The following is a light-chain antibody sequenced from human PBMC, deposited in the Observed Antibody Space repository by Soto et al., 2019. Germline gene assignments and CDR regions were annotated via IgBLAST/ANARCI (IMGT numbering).Light chain of an antibody. CDR1: QGISSH. Sequence: DSQLTQSPSLLSASVGDRVTITCRASQGISSHLAWYQQKSGKAPKLLMYAASTLQSGVPSRFSGSGSETEFTLPISSLQPEDFANYYCQQLNSYPLTFGGGTKVE. CDR3: QQLNSYPLT. J-gene: IGKJ4*02. CDR2: AAS. V-gene: IGKV1-9*01.